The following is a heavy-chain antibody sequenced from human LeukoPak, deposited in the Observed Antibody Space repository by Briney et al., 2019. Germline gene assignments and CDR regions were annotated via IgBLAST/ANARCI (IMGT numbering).Heavy chain of an antibody. CDR1: GFTVSTHY. J-gene: IGHJ4*02. Sequence: PGGSLRLSCAVSGFTVSTHYMSWVRQAPGKGLEWVAVIWYDGSNKYYADSVKGRFTISRDNSKNTLYLQMNSLRAEDTAVYYCARDGHSSGWYYFDYWSQGTLVTVSS. CDR2: IWYDGSNK. CDR3: ARDGHSSGWYYFDY. V-gene: IGHV3-33*08. D-gene: IGHD6-19*01.